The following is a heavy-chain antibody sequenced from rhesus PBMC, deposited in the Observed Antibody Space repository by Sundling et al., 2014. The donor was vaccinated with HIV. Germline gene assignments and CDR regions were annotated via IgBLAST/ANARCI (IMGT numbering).Heavy chain of an antibody. J-gene: IGHJ6*01. CDR2: INTGTGNP. CDR3: ATSERLCTGGGCYPYGLES. D-gene: IGHD2-21*01. Sequence: QVRLVQSGAEVKQPGASVKVSCKTSGYTFTNYGINWVRQAHGQGLEWMGWINTGTGNPTYAQDFKERFTFSMDTSIRSAYLQITSLKTEDTAVYYCATSERLCTGGGCYPYGLESWGQGVVVTVS. CDR1: GYTFTNYG. V-gene: IGHV7-114*01.